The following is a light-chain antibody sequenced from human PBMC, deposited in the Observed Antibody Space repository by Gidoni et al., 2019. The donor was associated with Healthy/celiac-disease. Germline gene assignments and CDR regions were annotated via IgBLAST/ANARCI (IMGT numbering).Light chain of an antibody. CDR3: QQYGSSPYT. CDR2: GAS. J-gene: IGKJ2*01. CDR1: QSVSSSY. Sequence: EIVLTQSPGTLSLSQGERATLSCRASQSVSSSYLAGYQQKPGQAPRLLIYGASSRATGIPDRFSGSGSGTDFTLTISRLEPEDFAVYYCQQYGSSPYTFGQGTKLEIK. V-gene: IGKV3-20*01.